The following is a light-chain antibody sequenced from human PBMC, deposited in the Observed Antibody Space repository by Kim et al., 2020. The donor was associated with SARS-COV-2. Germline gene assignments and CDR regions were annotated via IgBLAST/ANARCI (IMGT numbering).Light chain of an antibody. CDR2: GKN. J-gene: IGLJ2*01. CDR1: SLRSYY. Sequence: SELPQDPAVSVALGQTVRITCQGDSLRSYYATWYQQKPGQAPILVIYGKNNRPSGIPDRFSGSSSGNTASLTITGTQAGDEADYYCNSRDTNDNVVFGG. CDR3: NSRDTNDNVV. V-gene: IGLV3-19*01.